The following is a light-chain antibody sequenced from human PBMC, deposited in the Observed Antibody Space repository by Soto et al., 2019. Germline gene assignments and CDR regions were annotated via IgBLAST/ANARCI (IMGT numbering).Light chain of an antibody. CDR2: LND. Sequence: QSVLTQPPSLSATPGQRVNISCSGSFSNIGDNAVNWYQQLPGAAPKLLIYLNDQRPSGVPDRFSGSKSGTSAFLAISGLQSEDEADYYCSAWDDSLNGYVFGTGTKVTVL. CDR3: SAWDDSLNGYV. CDR1: FSNIGDNA. J-gene: IGLJ1*01. V-gene: IGLV1-44*01.